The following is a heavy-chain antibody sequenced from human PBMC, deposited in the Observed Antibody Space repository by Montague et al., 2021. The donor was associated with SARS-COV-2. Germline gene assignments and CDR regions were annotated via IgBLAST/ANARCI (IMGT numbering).Heavy chain of an antibody. CDR2: ISTSSSYI. D-gene: IGHD5-18*01. Sequence: SRRISCAASGFTFSSYSMNLVRQAPGKGLEWVSSISTSSSYIYYADSVKGRFPISRDNAKNSLYLQMNSLRAEDTAVYYCANLYSYGSWGQGTLVTVSS. CDR1: GFTFSSYS. CDR3: ANLYSYGS. V-gene: IGHV3-21*01. J-gene: IGHJ4*02.